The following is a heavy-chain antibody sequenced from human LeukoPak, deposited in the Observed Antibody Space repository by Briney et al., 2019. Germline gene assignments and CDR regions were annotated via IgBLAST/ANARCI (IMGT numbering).Heavy chain of an antibody. CDR1: GGSFSGYY. Sequence: SETLSLTCAVYGGSFSGYYWSWIRQPPGKGLEWIGEINHSGSTNYNLSLKSRVTISVDTSKNQFSLKLSSVTAADTAVCYCARGQIGTTTVRGYNWFDPWGQGTLVTVSS. V-gene: IGHV4-34*01. D-gene: IGHD4-17*01. J-gene: IGHJ5*02. CDR3: ARGQIGTTTVRGYNWFDP. CDR2: INHSGST.